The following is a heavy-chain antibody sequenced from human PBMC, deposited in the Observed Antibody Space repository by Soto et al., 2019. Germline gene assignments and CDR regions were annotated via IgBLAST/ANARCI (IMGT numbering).Heavy chain of an antibody. D-gene: IGHD5-18*01. J-gene: IGHJ6*02. CDR3: ARVVGDTDYYYGMDV. CDR1: GFTFSSYC. CDR2: IKQDGSEK. Sequence: GGSLRLSCAASGFTFSSYCMSWVRQAPGKGLEWVANIKQDGSEKYYVDSVKGRFTISRDNAKNSLYLQMNSLRAEDTAVYYCARVVGDTDYYYGMDVWGQGTTVTVSS. V-gene: IGHV3-7*01.